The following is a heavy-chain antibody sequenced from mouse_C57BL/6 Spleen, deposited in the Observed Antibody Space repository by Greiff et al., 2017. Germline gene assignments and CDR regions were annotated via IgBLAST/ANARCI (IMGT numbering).Heavy chain of an antibody. V-gene: IGHV1-59*01. J-gene: IGHJ2*01. CDR3: ARWSVGLLPFDY. CDR2: IDPSDSYT. D-gene: IGHD2-3*01. CDR1: GYTFTSYW. Sequence: QVQLQQPGAELVRPGTSVKLSCKASGYTFTSYWMHWVKQRPGQGLEWIGVIDPSDSYTNYNQKFKGKATLTVDTSSSTAYMQLSSLTSEDSAVYYCARWSVGLLPFDYWGQGTTLTVSS.